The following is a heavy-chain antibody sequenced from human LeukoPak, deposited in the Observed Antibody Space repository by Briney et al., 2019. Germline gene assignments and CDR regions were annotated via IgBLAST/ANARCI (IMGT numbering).Heavy chain of an antibody. V-gene: IGHV3-23*01. CDR2: TIASGTTT. CDR1: GFNFSDFA. CDR3: AKEEGDTYASCYTYG. Sequence: GGSPRLSCGASGFNFSDFAMSWVRQSTGKGVEWVSDTIASGTTTFYADSVKGRFTISRDNAKNTLFLQMNSLRAEDTAIYYCAKEEGDTYASCYTYGWGKRTTVTSSS. D-gene: IGHD2-21*02. J-gene: IGHJ6*03.